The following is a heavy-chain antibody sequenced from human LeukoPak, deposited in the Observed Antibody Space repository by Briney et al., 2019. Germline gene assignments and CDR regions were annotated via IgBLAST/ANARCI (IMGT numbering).Heavy chain of an antibody. D-gene: IGHD2-15*01. J-gene: IGHJ5*02. V-gene: IGHV4-61*02. CDR1: GGPISSGSYY. Sequence: PSETLSLTCTVSGGPISSGSYYWSWIRQPAGKGLEWIGRIYTSGSTNYNPSPKSRVTISVDTSKNQFSLKLSSVTAADTAVYYCARAPFLRRVVAAQHRQFDPWGQGTLVTVSS. CDR3: ARAPFLRRVVAAQHRQFDP. CDR2: IYTSGST.